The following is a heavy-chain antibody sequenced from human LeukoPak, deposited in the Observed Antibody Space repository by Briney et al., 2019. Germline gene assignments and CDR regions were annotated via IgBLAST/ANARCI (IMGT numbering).Heavy chain of an antibody. V-gene: IGHV4-59*08. CDR2: IYYSGST. D-gene: IGHD6-19*01. Sequence: TSETLSVTCTVSGDTISSYYWSWIRQPPGKGLEWIGYIYYSGSTYYNPSLKSRVTISVDTSKNQFSLKLSSVTAADTAVYYCARHKYSSGWPPEGAFDIWGQGTMVTVSS. CDR3: ARHKYSSGWPPEGAFDI. J-gene: IGHJ3*02. CDR1: GDTISSYY.